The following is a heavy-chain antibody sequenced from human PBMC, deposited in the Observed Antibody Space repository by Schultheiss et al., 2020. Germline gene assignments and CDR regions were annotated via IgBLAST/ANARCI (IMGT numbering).Heavy chain of an antibody. CDR2: IKSKTDGGTT. V-gene: IGHV3-15*01. Sequence: GGSLRLSCAASGFTFSSYAMSWVRQAPGKGLEWVGRIKSKTDGGTTDYAAPVKGRFTISRDDSKNTLYLQMNSLKTEDTAVYYCTIDVDDFWSGYPNYWGQGTLVNGYS. CDR3: TIDVDDFWSGYPNY. J-gene: IGHJ4*02. CDR1: GFTFSSYA. D-gene: IGHD3-3*01.